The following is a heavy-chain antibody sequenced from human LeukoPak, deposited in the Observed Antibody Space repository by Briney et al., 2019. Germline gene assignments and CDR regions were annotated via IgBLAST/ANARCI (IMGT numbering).Heavy chain of an antibody. CDR2: ISSNGGST. J-gene: IGHJ6*04. CDR3: ARVEGSYGGVDV. D-gene: IGHD1-26*01. V-gene: IGHV3-64*01. Sequence: GGSLRLSCAASGFIFSSYAMHWVRQAPGKGLEYVSAISSNGGSTYYANSVKGRFTISRDNSKNTLYLQMGSLRAEDMAVYYCARVEGSYGGVDVWGKGTTVTVSS. CDR1: GFIFSSYA.